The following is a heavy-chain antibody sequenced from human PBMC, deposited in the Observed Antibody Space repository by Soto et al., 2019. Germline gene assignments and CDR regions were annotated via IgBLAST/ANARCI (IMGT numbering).Heavy chain of an antibody. CDR1: GGSISNSNYY. CDR3: ARRRYSIGWSTNWFDP. D-gene: IGHD6-19*01. V-gene: IGHV4-39*02. J-gene: IGHJ5*02. Sequence: QLQLQESGPGLVKPSETLSLTCTVSGGSISNSNYYWGWILQPPGKGLEWIGSISYSGSTYYTPSLKSRVTMSVDTSKNHFSLKLTSVTAADTAVYYCARRRYSIGWSTNWFDPWGQGTLVTVSS. CDR2: ISYSGST.